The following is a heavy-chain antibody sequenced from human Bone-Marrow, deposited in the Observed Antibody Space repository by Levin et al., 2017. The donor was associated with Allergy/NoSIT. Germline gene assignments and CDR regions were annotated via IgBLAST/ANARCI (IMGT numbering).Heavy chain of an antibody. J-gene: IGHJ6*02. CDR2: ISSSSSYI. Sequence: PGGSLRLSCAASGFTFSSYSMNWVRQAPGKGLEWVSSISSSSSYIYYADSVKGRFTISRDNAKNSLYLQMNSLRAEDTAVYYCARETYYYGSGSYYNKNYYYYGMDVWGQGTTVTVSS. CDR3: ARETYYYGSGSYYNKNYYYYGMDV. D-gene: IGHD3-10*01. CDR1: GFTFSSYS. V-gene: IGHV3-21*01.